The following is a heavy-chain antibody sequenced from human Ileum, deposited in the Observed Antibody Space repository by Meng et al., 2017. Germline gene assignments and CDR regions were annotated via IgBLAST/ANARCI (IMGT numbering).Heavy chain of an antibody. CDR3: ARHGHFTPDKYYFDS. Sequence: QVQLQESGPGLLKPSETLSLSCPFSGGSISSGEYCWGWIRQPPGKGLEWIGSVYFTGYTYYSPSLMSRVTISVETSKNQFSLRLTSVTAADTGLYLCARHGHFTPDKYYFDSWGQGTLVTVSS. D-gene: IGHD3-3*02. J-gene: IGHJ4*03. CDR1: GGSISSGEYC. V-gene: IGHV4-39*01. CDR2: VYFTGYT.